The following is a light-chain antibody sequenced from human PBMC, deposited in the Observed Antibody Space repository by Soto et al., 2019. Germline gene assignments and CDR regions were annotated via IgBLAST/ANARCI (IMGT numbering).Light chain of an antibody. J-gene: IGKJ1*01. V-gene: IGKV1-5*01. CDR1: QTISRW. CDR2: DAS. Sequence: DIQMTQSPSARSASVGDRVPITFRASQTISRWLAWYQQKPGKAPKLLIYDASSLESGVPSRFSGSGSGTEFTLTISSLQPDDFATYYCQHYSTVWAFGQGTKVDIK. CDR3: QHYSTVWA.